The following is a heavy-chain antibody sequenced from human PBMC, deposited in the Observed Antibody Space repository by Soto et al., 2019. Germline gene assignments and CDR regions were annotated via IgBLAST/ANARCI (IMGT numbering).Heavy chain of an antibody. CDR3: ASYSGGSGYYFDY. CDR1: GGSISGYY. D-gene: IGHD3-10*01. V-gene: IGHV4-59*08. CDR2: IYYSGNT. J-gene: IGHJ4*02. Sequence: SETLSLTCTVSGGSISGYYCSWIRQPPGKGLEWIGYIYYSGNTDYNPSLKSRVTMSVDTSKNQFSLRLSSVTAADTAVYYCASYSGGSGYYFDYWGQGTLVTVSS.